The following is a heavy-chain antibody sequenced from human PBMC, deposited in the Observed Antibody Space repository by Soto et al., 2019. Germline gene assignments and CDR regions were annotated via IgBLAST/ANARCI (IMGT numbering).Heavy chain of an antibody. CDR1: GGSIKNYY. CDR3: ARALYYYDSSGYHDYFDY. D-gene: IGHD3-22*01. V-gene: IGHV4-59*12. CDR2: IYYSGST. J-gene: IGHJ4*02. Sequence: SETLSLTCSVSGGSIKNYYWNWIRQAPGKGLEWIGYIYYSGSTNYNPSLKSRVTMSVDTSKNQFSLKLSSVTAADTAVYYCARALYYYDSSGYHDYFDYWGQGTLVTVSS.